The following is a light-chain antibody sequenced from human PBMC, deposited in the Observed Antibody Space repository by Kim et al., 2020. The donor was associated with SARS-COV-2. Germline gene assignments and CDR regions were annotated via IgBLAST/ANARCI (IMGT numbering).Light chain of an antibody. CDR2: ADY. V-gene: IGLV1-47*01. CDR3: ASWDDNLRAWL. J-gene: IGLJ3*02. Sequence: GQSLSISGSGSPSNIGDEFVYWYHQLPGTAPKLLIYADYERPSGVPDRFSASKSGTSASLAISGLRPEDEGDYYCASWDDNLRAWLFGGGTKVTVL. CDR1: PSNIGDEF.